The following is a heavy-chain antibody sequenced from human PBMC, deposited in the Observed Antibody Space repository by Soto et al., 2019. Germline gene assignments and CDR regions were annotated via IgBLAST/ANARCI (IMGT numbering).Heavy chain of an antibody. J-gene: IGHJ3*02. D-gene: IGHD5-12*01. CDR1: GFTFSSYW. Sequence: GGSLRLSCAAPGFTFSSYWMSWVRQAPGKGLEWVANIKQDGSEKYYVDSVKGRFTISRDNAKNSLYLQMNSLRAEDTAVYYCAGGGYDYDDAFDIWGQGTMVTVSS. CDR3: AGGGYDYDDAFDI. CDR2: IKQDGSEK. V-gene: IGHV3-7*03.